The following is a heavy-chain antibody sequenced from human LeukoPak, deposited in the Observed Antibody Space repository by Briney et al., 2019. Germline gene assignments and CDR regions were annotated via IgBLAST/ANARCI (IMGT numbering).Heavy chain of an antibody. CDR2: IKQDGSEK. V-gene: IGHV3-7*01. CDR1: GFTFSSYW. J-gene: IGHJ5*02. CDR3: ARGAYYDILTGYYIHYNWFDP. D-gene: IGHD3-9*01. Sequence: GGSLRLSCAASGFTFSSYWMSWVRQAPGKGLEWVANIKQDGSEKYYVDSVKGRFTISRDNAKNSLYLQMSSLRAEDTAVYYCARGAYYDILTGYYIHYNWFDPWGQGTLVTVSS.